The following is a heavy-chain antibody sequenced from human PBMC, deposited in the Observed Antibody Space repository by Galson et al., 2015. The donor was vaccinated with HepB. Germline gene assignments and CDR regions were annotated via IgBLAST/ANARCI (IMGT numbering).Heavy chain of an antibody. CDR1: GFTFSDYR. J-gene: IGHJ4*02. D-gene: IGHD5-24*01. CDR3: TRDFAEMATDY. CDR2: ISRSSIVI. V-gene: IGHV3-48*02. Sequence: LRLSCAVSGFTFSDYRMNWVRQAPGKGLEWISYISRSSIVIYYADFVKGRFTISRDNAKNLLYLQMNSLADEDTAVYYCTRDFAEMATDYWGQGTMVTVSS.